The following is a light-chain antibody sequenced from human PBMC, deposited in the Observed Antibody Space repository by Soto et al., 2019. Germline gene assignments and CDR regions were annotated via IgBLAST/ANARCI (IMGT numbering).Light chain of an antibody. V-gene: IGLV2-14*01. CDR3: SSYTSSSSNV. CDR2: DVS. Sequence: QSALTQPASVSGSPGQSITISCTGTSSDVGGYNYVSWYQQYPGEAPKLMIFDVSYRPSGVSNRFSGSKSGNTASLTISGVQAEDEADYYSSSYTSSSSNVFGSGTKLTVL. CDR1: SSDVGGYNY. J-gene: IGLJ1*01.